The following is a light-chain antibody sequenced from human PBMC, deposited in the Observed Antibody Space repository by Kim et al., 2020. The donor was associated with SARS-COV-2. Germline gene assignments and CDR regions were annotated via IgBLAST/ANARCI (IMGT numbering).Light chain of an antibody. V-gene: IGLV1-40*01. CDR3: HSYDSSLRGSV. CDR2: GNT. J-gene: IGLJ2*01. CDR1: SSNIGTIYD. Sequence: QRVTISCPGSSSNIGTIYDVHWYQHLPGAAPRLLIFGNTNRPSGVPDRFSASKSGSSASLVITGLQAEDEADYYCHSYDSSLRGSVFGGGTQLTVL.